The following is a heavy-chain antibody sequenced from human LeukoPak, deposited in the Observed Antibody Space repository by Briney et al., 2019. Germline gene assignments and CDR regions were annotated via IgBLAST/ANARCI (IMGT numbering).Heavy chain of an antibody. J-gene: IGHJ4*02. CDR1: GGSFSGYY. CDR3: ARFPYCTNGVCPFDY. CDR2: INHSGST. D-gene: IGHD2-8*01. V-gene: IGHV4-34*01. Sequence: PSETLSLTCAVYGGSFSGYYWSWIRQPPGKGLEWIGEINHSGSTNYNPSLKSRVTISVDTSKNQFSPKLSSVTAADTAVYYCARFPYCTNGVCPFDYWGQGTLVTVSS.